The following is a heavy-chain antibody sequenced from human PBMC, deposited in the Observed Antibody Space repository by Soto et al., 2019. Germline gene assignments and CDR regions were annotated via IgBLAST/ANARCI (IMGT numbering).Heavy chain of an antibody. J-gene: IGHJ4*02. CDR2: INPSGDRT. CDR3: ARAVQKEYYYDSSGYRFDY. CDR1: GFSFSDYF. V-gene: IGHV1-46*01. D-gene: IGHD3-22*01. Sequence: ASVKVSCKASGFSFSDYFMHWVRQAPGQGLEWMGIINPSGDRTDYAQKFQGRVTITRDTSTSTVYMDLSSLRSEDTAVYYCARAVQKEYYYDSSGYRFDYWGQGTLVTVSS.